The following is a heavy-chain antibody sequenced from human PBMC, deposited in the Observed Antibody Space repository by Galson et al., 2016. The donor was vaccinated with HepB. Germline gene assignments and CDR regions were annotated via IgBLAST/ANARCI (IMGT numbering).Heavy chain of an antibody. D-gene: IGHD5-18*01. CDR2: ISSSSSYI. Sequence: SLRLSCAASGFTFSTYSMNWVRQVPGKGLEWVSSISSSSSYIYYGDSLKGRFTISRDNAKNSLYLQMNSLRAEDTAVYYCARDRGIQLWSRDGFDYWGQGTLVTDSS. J-gene: IGHJ4*02. CDR3: ARDRGIQLWSRDGFDY. CDR1: GFTFSTYS. V-gene: IGHV3-21*01.